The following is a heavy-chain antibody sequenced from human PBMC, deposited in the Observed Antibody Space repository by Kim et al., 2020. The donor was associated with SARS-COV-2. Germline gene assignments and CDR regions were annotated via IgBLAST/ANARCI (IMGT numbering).Heavy chain of an antibody. Sequence: LTRRVTIAVDTSNNQFSLKLSSVTAADTAVYYCARSTSYSSGWDLWFDPWGQGTLVTVSS. V-gene: IGHV4-30-2*04. CDR3: ARSTSYSSGWDLWFDP. J-gene: IGHJ5*02. D-gene: IGHD6-19*01.